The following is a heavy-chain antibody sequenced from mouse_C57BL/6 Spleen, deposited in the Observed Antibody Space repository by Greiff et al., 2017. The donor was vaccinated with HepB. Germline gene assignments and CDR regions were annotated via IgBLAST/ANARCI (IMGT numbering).Heavy chain of an antibody. Sequence: VQLKESGAELVRPGSSVKMSCKTSGYTFTSYGINWVKQRPGQGLEWIGYIYIGNGYTEYNEKFKGKATLTSDTSSSTAYMQLSSLTSEDSAIYFCAGDYYGSSPAWFAYWGQGTLVTVSA. D-gene: IGHD1-1*01. CDR1: GYTFTSYG. J-gene: IGHJ3*01. CDR2: IYIGNGYT. CDR3: AGDYYGSSPAWFAY. V-gene: IGHV1-58*01.